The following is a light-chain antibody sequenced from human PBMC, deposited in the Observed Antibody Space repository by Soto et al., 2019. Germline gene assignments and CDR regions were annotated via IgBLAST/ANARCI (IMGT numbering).Light chain of an antibody. J-gene: IGKJ1*01. CDR1: QGIKND. V-gene: IGKV1-6*01. CDR2: AAS. Sequence: AIQMTQSPSSLSASVGDRVTITCRASQGIKNDLGWYQQKPGKAPKLLIYAASSLQSGVPSRFSGSGSGTDFTLTISSLQTDDFATYYCLQDYTYPLTFGQGTKVEIK. CDR3: LQDYTYPLT.